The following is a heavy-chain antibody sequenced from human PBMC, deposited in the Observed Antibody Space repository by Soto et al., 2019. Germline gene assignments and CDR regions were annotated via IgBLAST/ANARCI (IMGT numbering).Heavy chain of an antibody. Sequence: SETLSLTCTVSGGSIISSSYYWVWIRQPPGKGLEWIGSIYYSGSTYYNPSLKSRVTISVDTSKNQFSLKLSSVTAADTAVYYCAGIITGTTFYGVFDPWGQGTLVTVSS. J-gene: IGHJ5*02. D-gene: IGHD1-7*01. CDR1: GGSIISSSYY. CDR3: AGIITGTTFYGVFDP. V-gene: IGHV4-39*01. CDR2: IYYSGST.